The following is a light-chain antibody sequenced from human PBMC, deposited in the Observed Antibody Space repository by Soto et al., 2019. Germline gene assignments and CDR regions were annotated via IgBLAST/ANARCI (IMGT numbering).Light chain of an antibody. CDR2: DAS. CDR1: QSVSNNY. J-gene: IGKJ5*01. Sequence: EVVLTQSPGTLSLSPGERATLSCRASQSVSNNYLAWYQQKPGQAPRLLIYDASNRATGTSARFSGSGSGTDFTLTISSLEPEDFAVYYCQQRSNWPPITFGQGTRLEIK. V-gene: IGKV3-11*01. CDR3: QQRSNWPPIT.